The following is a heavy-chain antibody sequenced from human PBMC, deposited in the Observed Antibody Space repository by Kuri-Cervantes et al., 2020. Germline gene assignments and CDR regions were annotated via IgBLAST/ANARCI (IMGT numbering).Heavy chain of an antibody. D-gene: IGHD2/OR15-2a*01. CDR2: INPNSGGT. CDR1: GYSFTSYD. Sequence: ASVNVSCKASGYSFTSYDINWVRQAPGQGREWMGWINPNSGGTNYAQKFQGRVTMTRNPSISPAYMELGRLRSDHTAVYYCARDRASMPDKGANDWFDPWGQGTLVTVSS. V-gene: IGHV1-2*02. CDR3: ARDRASMPDKGANDWFDP. J-gene: IGHJ5*02.